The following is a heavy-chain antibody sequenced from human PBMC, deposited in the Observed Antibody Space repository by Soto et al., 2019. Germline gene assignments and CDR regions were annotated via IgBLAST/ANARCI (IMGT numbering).Heavy chain of an antibody. CDR1: GFTFNNYA. Sequence: QPGGSLRLSCVVSGFTFNNYAMGWVRQAPGKGLEWVSGITASGNSRYYADSVKDRFTVSRDNSRDTLFLQMNSLTADDTAVYYCAKATTNGGWFNPFDSWGQGALVTVSS. V-gene: IGHV3-23*05. D-gene: IGHD6-19*01. CDR2: ITASGNSR. J-gene: IGHJ4*02. CDR3: AKATTNGGWFNPFDS.